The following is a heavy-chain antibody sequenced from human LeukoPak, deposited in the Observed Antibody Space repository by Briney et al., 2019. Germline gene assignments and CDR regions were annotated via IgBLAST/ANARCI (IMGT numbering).Heavy chain of an antibody. V-gene: IGHV3-53*01. CDR2: IDSGGSA. Sequence: GGSLRLSCAASGFSVSDNYMSWFRQAPGKGVEWLSVIDSGGSAIYAHSVRGRFTISRDSSKNTLHLQMDSLTIEDSALYYCARDHVVASGAVAYWGQGTLVTVSS. CDR3: ARDHVVASGAVAY. J-gene: IGHJ4*02. CDR1: GFSVSDNY. D-gene: IGHD2-15*01.